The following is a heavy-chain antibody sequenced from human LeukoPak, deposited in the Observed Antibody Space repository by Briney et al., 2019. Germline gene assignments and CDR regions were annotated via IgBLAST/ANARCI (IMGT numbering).Heavy chain of an antibody. CDR3: ARGPASGSDFAWFDP. CDR2: INHSGST. J-gene: IGHJ5*02. CDR1: GGSLSNYY. V-gene: IGHV4-34*01. D-gene: IGHD3-10*01. Sequence: PSETLSLTYAVYGGSLSNYYWSWIRQPPGKGLEWIGEINHSGSTKFNPSLKSRVTILLDMSKSQFSLELRSVTAADTAVYYCARGPASGSDFAWFDPWGQGTLVTVSS.